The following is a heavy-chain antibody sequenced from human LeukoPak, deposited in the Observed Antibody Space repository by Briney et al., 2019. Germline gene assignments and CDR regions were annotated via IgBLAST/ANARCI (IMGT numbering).Heavy chain of an antibody. Sequence: ASVKVSCKASGYTFTGYYMHWVRQAPGQGLEWMGWINPNSGGTNYAQKFQGRVTMTRDTSISTAYMELSRLRSDDTAVYYCARVEEVRDTAMAPPFDYWGQGTLVTVSS. CDR2: INPNSGGT. J-gene: IGHJ4*02. V-gene: IGHV1-2*02. CDR3: ARVEEVRDTAMAPPFDY. D-gene: IGHD5-18*01. CDR1: GYTFTGYY.